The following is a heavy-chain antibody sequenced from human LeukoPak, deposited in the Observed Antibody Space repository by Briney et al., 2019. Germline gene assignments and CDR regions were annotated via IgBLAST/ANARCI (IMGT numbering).Heavy chain of an antibody. CDR1: GYTFTSYD. J-gene: IGHJ5*02. V-gene: IGHV1-8*01. CDR2: RNPNSGNT. CDR3: ARVPLYSSSWYAH. D-gene: IGHD6-13*01. Sequence: GASVEVSCKASGYTFTSYDINSVRQATGQGLEWMGWRNPNSGNTGYAQKFQGRVTMTRNTSISTAYMELSSLRSEDTAVYYCARVPLYSSSWYAHWGQGTLVTVSS.